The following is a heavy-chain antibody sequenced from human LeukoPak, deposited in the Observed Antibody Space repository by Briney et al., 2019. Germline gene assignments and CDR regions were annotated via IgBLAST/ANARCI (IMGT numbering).Heavy chain of an antibody. CDR2: ISGSGGST. CDR3: AGRRSSGWYAY. CDR1: GFTFSSCA. V-gene: IGHV3-23*01. J-gene: IGHJ4*02. Sequence: GGSLRLSCAASGFTFSSCALSWVRQAPGKGLEWVSAISGSGGSTYYADSVKGRFLIFRDTSKNTVDLQMNSLRVEDTAVYYCAGRRSSGWYAYWGQGTLVTVSS. D-gene: IGHD6-19*01.